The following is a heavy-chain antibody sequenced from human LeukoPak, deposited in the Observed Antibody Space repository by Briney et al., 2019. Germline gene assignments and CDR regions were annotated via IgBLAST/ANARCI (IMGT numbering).Heavy chain of an antibody. CDR1: GDSVSSNSAA. Sequence: SQTLSLTCAISGDSVSSNSAARNWIRQSPSRGLEWLGRTYYRSKWYNDYAVSVKSRITINPDTSKNQFSLQLNSVTPEDTAVYYCVRRVVAAAGTGAFDIWGQGTMVTVSS. CDR2: TYYRSKWYN. D-gene: IGHD6-13*01. V-gene: IGHV6-1*01. CDR3: VRRVVAAAGTGAFDI. J-gene: IGHJ3*02.